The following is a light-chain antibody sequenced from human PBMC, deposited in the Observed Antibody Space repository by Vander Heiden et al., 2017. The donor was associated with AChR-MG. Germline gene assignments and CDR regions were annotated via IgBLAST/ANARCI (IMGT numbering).Light chain of an antibody. V-gene: IGLV1-44*01. CDR1: SSNIGTNT. Sequence: QSVLTQPPSASGTPGQRVTISCSGSSSNIGTNTVNWYQHLPGTAPKLLSYSDNQWPSGVPDRFSGSKSGTSASLAISGLQSEDEADYYCAAWDDSLNGRVFGGGTKLTVL. CDR3: AAWDDSLNGRV. J-gene: IGLJ3*02. CDR2: SDN.